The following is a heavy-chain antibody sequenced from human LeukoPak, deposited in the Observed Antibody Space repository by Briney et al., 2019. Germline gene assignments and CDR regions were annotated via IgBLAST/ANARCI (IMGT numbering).Heavy chain of an antibody. J-gene: IGHJ3*02. CDR2: IKHDGSEK. D-gene: IGHD2-15*01. Sequence: GGSLRLSCAASGFTFGNYWMNWVRQAPGKGLEWVANIKHDGSEKYYVDSVKGRFTVSRDNSKNTLYLQMNSLRAEDTAVYYCAKVLGFSSTFDIWGQGTMVTVSS. CDR1: GFTFGNYW. V-gene: IGHV3-7*03. CDR3: AKVLGFSSTFDI.